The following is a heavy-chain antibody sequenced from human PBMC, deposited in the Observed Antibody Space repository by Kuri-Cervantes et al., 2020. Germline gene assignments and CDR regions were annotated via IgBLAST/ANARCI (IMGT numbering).Heavy chain of an antibody. CDR1: GFTFSSYS. J-gene: IGHJ4*02. CDR3: ARGPVRYYDSSGYHDY. D-gene: IGHD3-22*01. CDR2: ISSSSSTI. V-gene: IGHV3-48*01. Sequence: GGSLRLSCAASGFTFSSYSMNWVRQAPGKGLEWVSYISSSSSTIYYADSVKGRFTISRDNAKNSLYLQMNSLRAEDTAVYYCARGPVRYYDSSGYHDYWGQGTLVTVSS.